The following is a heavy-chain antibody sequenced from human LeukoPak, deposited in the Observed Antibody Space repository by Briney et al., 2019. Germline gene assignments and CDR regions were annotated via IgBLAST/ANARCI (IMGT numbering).Heavy chain of an antibody. Sequence: PGGSLRLSCAASGFTFDDYAMRWVRQAPGKGLEWVSGISWNSGSIGYADSVKGRFTISRDNAKNSLYLQMNSLRAEDTALYYCAKDLSSSQNDAFDIWGQGTMVTVSS. D-gene: IGHD6-13*01. V-gene: IGHV3-9*01. CDR3: AKDLSSSQNDAFDI. CDR1: GFTFDDYA. J-gene: IGHJ3*02. CDR2: ISWNSGSI.